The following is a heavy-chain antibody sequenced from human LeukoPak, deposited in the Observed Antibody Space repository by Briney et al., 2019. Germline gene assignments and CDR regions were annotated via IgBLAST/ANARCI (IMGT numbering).Heavy chain of an antibody. CDR1: GGSISSSSYY. D-gene: IGHD3-9*01. Sequence: SETLSLTCTVSGGSISSSSYYWGWIRRPPGKGLEWIGSIYYSGSTYYNPSLKSRVTISVDTSKNQFSLKLSSVTAADTAVYYCARHLYYDILTGFTAYYFDYWGQGTLVTVSS. V-gene: IGHV4-39*01. CDR2: IYYSGST. J-gene: IGHJ4*02. CDR3: ARHLYYDILTGFTAYYFDY.